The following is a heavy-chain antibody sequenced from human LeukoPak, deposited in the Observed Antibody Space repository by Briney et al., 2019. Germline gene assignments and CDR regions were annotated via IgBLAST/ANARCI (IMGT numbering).Heavy chain of an antibody. CDR2: ISGDSTYI. V-gene: IGHV3-21*01. CDR3: ARVSGRLERQSDLDY. CDR1: GFTFASYS. J-gene: IGHJ4*02. D-gene: IGHD1-1*01. Sequence: GGSLRLSCAASGFTFASYSMNWVREAPGKGLEWVSSISGDSTYIYNAGSVKGRFTISRDNAQASLYLQMISLRADDTAVYYCARVSGRLERQSDLDYWGQGTLVIVSS.